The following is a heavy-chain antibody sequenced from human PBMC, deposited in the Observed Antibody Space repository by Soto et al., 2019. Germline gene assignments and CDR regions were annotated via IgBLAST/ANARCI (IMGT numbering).Heavy chain of an antibody. Sequence: PTQPLSLTCATSGDSVSSNTASWNWIKKSPSRGLEWLGRTYFRSKWYNDYAVSVKSRIIINPDTSNNQFSLQLNSVTPEDTAVYFCAKGDNLGPKTGYAFDPWGQGIMVTVSS. CDR1: GDSVSSNTAS. V-gene: IGHV6-1*01. CDR3: AKGDNLGPKTGYAFDP. D-gene: IGHD5-12*01. J-gene: IGHJ5*02. CDR2: TYFRSKWYN.